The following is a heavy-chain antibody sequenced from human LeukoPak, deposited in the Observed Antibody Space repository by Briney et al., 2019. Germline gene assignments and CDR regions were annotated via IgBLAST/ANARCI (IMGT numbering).Heavy chain of an antibody. CDR1: GYTLTELS. J-gene: IGHJ4*02. D-gene: IGHD3-3*01. CDR3: ATVGSIFGVVTHFDY. Sequence: ASVKVSCKVSGYTLTELSMHWVRQAPGKGLEWTGGFDPEDGETIYAQKFQGRVTMTEDTSTDTAYMELSSLRSEDTAVYYCATVGSIFGVVTHFDYWGQGTLVTVSS. CDR2: FDPEDGET. V-gene: IGHV1-24*01.